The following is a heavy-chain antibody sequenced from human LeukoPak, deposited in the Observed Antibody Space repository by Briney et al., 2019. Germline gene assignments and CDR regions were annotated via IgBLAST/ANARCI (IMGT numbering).Heavy chain of an antibody. J-gene: IGHJ4*02. CDR2: IYSGGST. CDR3: ARGPVGAADFYFDY. D-gene: IGHD1-26*01. Sequence: GGSLRLSCAASGFTVSSNYMSWVRQAPGEGLEWVSVIYSGGSTYYADSVKGRFTISGDNSKNTLYLQMNSLRAEDTAVYYCARGPVGAADFYFDYWGQGTLVTVSS. V-gene: IGHV3-66*01. CDR1: GFTVSSNY.